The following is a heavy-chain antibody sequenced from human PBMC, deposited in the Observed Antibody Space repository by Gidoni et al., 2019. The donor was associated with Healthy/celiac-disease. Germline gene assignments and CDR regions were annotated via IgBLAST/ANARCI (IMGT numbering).Heavy chain of an antibody. CDR2: IKQDGSEK. D-gene: IGHD3-22*01. V-gene: IGHV3-7*02. CDR1: GFTFSSYW. Sequence: EVQLVESGGGLVKHGGSLRLCCAASGFTFSSYWMSWVRQAPGKGLEWVANIKQDGSEKYYVDSVKGRFTISRDNAKNSLYLQMNSLRAEDTAVYYCASYGDSSPMDVWGQGTTVTVSS. J-gene: IGHJ6*02. CDR3: ASYGDSSPMDV.